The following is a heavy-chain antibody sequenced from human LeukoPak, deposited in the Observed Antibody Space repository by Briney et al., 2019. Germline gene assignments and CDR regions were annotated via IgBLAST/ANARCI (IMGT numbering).Heavy chain of an antibody. Sequence: GTSVKVSCKASGFTFTGSAMQWVRQARGQRLEWIGWIVVGSGNTNYAQKFQERVTITRDMSASTVYMELSSLRSEDTAVYYCAATVHYCSGGSCNNHYYGMDVWGQGTTVTVSS. J-gene: IGHJ6*02. D-gene: IGHD2-15*01. CDR3: AATVHYCSGGSCNNHYYGMDV. V-gene: IGHV1-58*02. CDR2: IVVGSGNT. CDR1: GFTFTGSA.